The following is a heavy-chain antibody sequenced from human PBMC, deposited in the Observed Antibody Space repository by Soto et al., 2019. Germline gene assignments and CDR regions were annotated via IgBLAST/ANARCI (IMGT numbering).Heavy chain of an antibody. CDR2: ISYDGSNK. V-gene: IGHV3-30*18. CDR3: AKDRRGRGGDYGQYFDY. Sequence: QVQLVESGGGVVQPGRSLRLSCAASGFTFSSYGMHWVRQAPGKGLEWVAVISYDGSNKYYADSVKGRFTISRDNSKNTLYLQMNSLRAEDTAVYYCAKDRRGRGGDYGQYFDYWGQGTLVTVSS. CDR1: GFTFSSYG. D-gene: IGHD4-17*01. J-gene: IGHJ4*02.